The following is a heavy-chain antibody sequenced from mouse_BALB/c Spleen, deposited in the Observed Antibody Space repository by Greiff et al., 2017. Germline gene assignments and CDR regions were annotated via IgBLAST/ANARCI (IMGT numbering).Heavy chain of an antibody. Sequence: VQLKQSGAELVKPGASVKLSCTASGFNIKDTYMHWVKQRPEQGLEWIGRIDPANGNTKYDPKFQGKATITADTSSNTAYLQLSSLTSEDTAVYYCALYGSSYWYFDDWGAGTTVTVSA. V-gene: IGHV14-3*02. J-gene: IGHJ1*01. CDR2: IDPANGNT. CDR3: ALYGSSYWYFDD. D-gene: IGHD1-1*01. CDR1: GFNIKDTY.